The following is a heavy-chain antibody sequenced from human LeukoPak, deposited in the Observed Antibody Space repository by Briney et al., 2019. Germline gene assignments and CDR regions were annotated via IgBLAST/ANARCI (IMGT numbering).Heavy chain of an antibody. CDR3: ASLATYSGSYSSSAADY. Sequence: SVKVSCKAPGGTFSSYAISWVRQAPGPGHEWMGRIIPILGIANYAQKFQGRVTITADKSTSTAYMELSSLRSEDTAVYYCASLATYSGSYSSSAADYWGQGTLVTVSS. J-gene: IGHJ4*02. CDR1: GGTFSSYA. D-gene: IGHD1-26*01. CDR2: IIPILGIA. V-gene: IGHV1-69*04.